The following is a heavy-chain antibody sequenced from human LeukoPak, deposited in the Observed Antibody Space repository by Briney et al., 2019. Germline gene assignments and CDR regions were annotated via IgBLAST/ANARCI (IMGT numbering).Heavy chain of an antibody. CDR3: AKDGGGWLQLSFDF. V-gene: IGHV3-48*03. CDR2: ISSSGSTI. D-gene: IGHD5-24*01. CDR1: GFTFSSYE. J-gene: IGHJ4*02. Sequence: PGGSLRLSCAASGFTFSSYEMNWVRQAPGKGLEWVSYISSSGSTIYYADSVRGRFTISRDNSKNTLYLQMNSLRAEDTAVYYCAKDGGGWLQLSFDFWGQGTLVTVSS.